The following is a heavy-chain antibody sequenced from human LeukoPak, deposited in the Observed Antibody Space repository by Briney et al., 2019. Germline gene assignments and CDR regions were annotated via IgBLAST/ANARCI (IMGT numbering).Heavy chain of an antibody. CDR2: INPNSGTT. CDR3: ATPGYSSS. CDR1: GYTFTGYY. V-gene: IGHV1-2*02. J-gene: IGHJ4*02. Sequence: ASVKVSCKASGYTFTGYYLHWVRQAPGQGLEWMGWINPNSGTTNYAQKLQGRVTMTRDTSINTAYMQLTRLRSDDTAVYYCATPGYSSSWGQGTLVTVSS. D-gene: IGHD6-13*01.